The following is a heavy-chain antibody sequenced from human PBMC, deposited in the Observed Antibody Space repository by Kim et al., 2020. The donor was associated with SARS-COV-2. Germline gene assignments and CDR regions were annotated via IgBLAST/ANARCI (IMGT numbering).Heavy chain of an antibody. CDR1: GFTFSSYG. D-gene: IGHD3-3*01. CDR3: AKDLAGCFWPVYLEY. CDR2: IWYDGENQ. Sequence: GGSLRLSCAASGFTFSSYGMHWVRQAPGKGLEWVAAIWYDGENQYYADSVKGRFTISRDNSKSTLYLQMNSLRAEDTAVYYCAKDLAGCFWPVYLEYWGQKTPRTVSS. V-gene: IGHV3-33*06. J-gene: IGHJ4*02.